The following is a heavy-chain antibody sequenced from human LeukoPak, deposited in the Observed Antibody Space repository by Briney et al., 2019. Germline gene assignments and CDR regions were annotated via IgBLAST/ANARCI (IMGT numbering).Heavy chain of an antibody. CDR2: ISSSSYI. Sequence: PGGSLRLSCAASGFTFSSYSMNWVRQAPGKGLEWVSSISSSSYIYYADSVKGRFTISRDNAKNSLYLQMNNLRAEDTAVYYCARIVGANDQYFDYWGQGTLVTVSS. CDR3: ARIVGANDQYFDY. J-gene: IGHJ4*02. V-gene: IGHV3-21*01. D-gene: IGHD1-26*01. CDR1: GFTFSSYS.